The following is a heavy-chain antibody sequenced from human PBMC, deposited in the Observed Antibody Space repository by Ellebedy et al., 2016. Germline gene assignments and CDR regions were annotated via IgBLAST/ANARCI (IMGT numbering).Heavy chain of an antibody. CDR2: INWNGAGT. CDR3: ARYSGTTCDY. J-gene: IGHJ4*02. V-gene: IGHV3-20*04. D-gene: IGHD1-14*01. CDR1: GFTFDDYG. Sequence: GGSLRLSCVASGFTFDDYGMSWVRRAPGKGLEWVSGINWNGAGTGYADSVKGRFTVSRDNAMNSLYLQMNGLRAEDTAFYYCARYSGTTCDYWGQGTLVTVSS.